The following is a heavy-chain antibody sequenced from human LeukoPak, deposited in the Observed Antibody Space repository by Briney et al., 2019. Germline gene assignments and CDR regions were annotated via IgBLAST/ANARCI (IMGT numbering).Heavy chain of an antibody. CDR2: INHSGST. V-gene: IGHV4-59*12. J-gene: IGHJ6*03. D-gene: IGHD2-15*01. Sequence: SETLSLTCTVSGGSISSYYWSWIRQPPGKGLEWIGEINHSGSTNYNPSLKSRVTISVDTSKNLFSLKLTSVTAADTAVYYCARDGGYCSGVTCYNHYYYMDVWGKGTTVTISS. CDR3: ARDGGYCSGVTCYNHYYYMDV. CDR1: GGSISSYY.